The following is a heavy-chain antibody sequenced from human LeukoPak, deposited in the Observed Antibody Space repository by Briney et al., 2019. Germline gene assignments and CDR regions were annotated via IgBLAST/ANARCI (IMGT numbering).Heavy chain of an antibody. CDR1: GFAFRTYE. CDR2: ISSSGSTI. CDR3: ARESRAGYDDVWESYRYPGLDY. V-gene: IGHV3-48*03. J-gene: IGHJ4*02. D-gene: IGHD3-16*02. Sequence: GGSLRLSCAASGFAFRTYEMDWVRQAPGKGLEWVSYISSSGSTIYYADSVKGRFTISRDNAKKSLYLQMNSLRAEDTAVYYCARESRAGYDDVWESYRYPGLDYWGRGTLVTVS.